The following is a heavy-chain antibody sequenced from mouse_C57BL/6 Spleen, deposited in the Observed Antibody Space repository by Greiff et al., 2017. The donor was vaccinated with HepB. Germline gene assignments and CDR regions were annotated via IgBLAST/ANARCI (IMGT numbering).Heavy chain of an antibody. V-gene: IGHV1-64*01. J-gene: IGHJ4*01. CDR3: AREGYYGSSSYAMDY. CDR2: IHPNSGST. Sequence: QVQLQQPGAELVKPGASVKLSCKASGYTFTSYWMHWVKQRPGQGLEWIGMIHPNSGSTNYNEKFKSKATLTVDKSSSTAYMQLSSLTSEDSAVYYCAREGYYGSSSYAMDYWGQGTSVTVSS. CDR1: GYTFTSYW. D-gene: IGHD1-1*01.